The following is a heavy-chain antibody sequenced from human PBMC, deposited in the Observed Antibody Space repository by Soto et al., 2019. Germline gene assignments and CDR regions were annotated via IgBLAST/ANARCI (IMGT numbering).Heavy chain of an antibody. Sequence: QIQLVQSAPEVKKPGASVKVSCKVSGYTFIRYGITWVRQAPGQGLEWMGWISGYTADTQTAQKCQGRVTMTKDTPTSTAYRDLRTLTSDDTAVYYCAREGETNPIMAWGVIIVHPDHWGQGTLVTVSS. CDR2: ISGYTADT. J-gene: IGHJ5*02. D-gene: IGHD3-10*01. V-gene: IGHV1-18*01. CDR3: AREGETNPIMAWGVIIVHPDH. CDR1: GYTFIRYG.